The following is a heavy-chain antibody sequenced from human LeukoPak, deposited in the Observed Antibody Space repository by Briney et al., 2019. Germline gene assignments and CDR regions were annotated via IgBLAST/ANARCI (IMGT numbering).Heavy chain of an antibody. Sequence: ASVKVSCKASGYTFTGYYMHWVRQAPGQGLEWMVWINPNSGGTNYAQKFQGRVTMTRDTSISTAYMELSRLRSDDTAVYYCARGWELLATFDYWGQGTLVTVSS. D-gene: IGHD2-15*01. CDR2: INPNSGGT. V-gene: IGHV1-2*02. CDR3: ARGWELLATFDY. J-gene: IGHJ4*02. CDR1: GYTFTGYY.